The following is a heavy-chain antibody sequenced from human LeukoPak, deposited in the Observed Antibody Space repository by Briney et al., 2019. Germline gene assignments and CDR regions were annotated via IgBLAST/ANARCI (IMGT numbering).Heavy chain of an antibody. J-gene: IGHJ4*02. D-gene: IGHD3-16*02. Sequence: PSGTLSLTCAVSGGSISSSNWWSWVRQPPGKGLEWIGEIYHSGSTNYNPSLKSRVTIAIDTSKNQLSLKLSSVTAADTAVYYCATGGVIVNYIYWGQGTLVTVSS. V-gene: IGHV4-4*02. CDR3: ATGGVIVNYIY. CDR1: GGSISSSNW. CDR2: IYHSGST.